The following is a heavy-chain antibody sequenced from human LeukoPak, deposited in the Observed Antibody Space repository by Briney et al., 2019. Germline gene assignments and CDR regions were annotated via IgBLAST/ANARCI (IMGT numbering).Heavy chain of an antibody. V-gene: IGHV4-59*02. CDR3: ARNGFRTYCGTDCYSDYMDV. CDR1: GGSVSGDS. CDR2: TYYNGGT. D-gene: IGHD2-21*02. Sequence: SETLSLTCSVSGGSVSGDSWTWIRQPAGKGLEWVGYTYYNGGTVYNPSLKSRVAMSVDTSKNQFSLQLTSVTAADTAVYYCARNGFRTYCGTDCYSDYMDVWGKGTTVTVSS. J-gene: IGHJ6*03.